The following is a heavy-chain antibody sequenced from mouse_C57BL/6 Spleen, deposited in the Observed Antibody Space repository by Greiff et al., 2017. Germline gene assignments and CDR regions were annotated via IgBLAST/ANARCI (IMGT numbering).Heavy chain of an antibody. CDR3: ARGAQATGAMDY. D-gene: IGHD3-2*02. CDR1: GYTFTSYW. J-gene: IGHJ4*01. Sequence: QVQLQQSGAELVMPGASVKLSCKASGYTFTSYWMHWVKQRPGQGLDWIGEIDPSDSYTNYNQKFKGKSTLTVDKSSCTAYMQLSSLTSEDSAVYYCARGAQATGAMDYWGQGTSVTVSS. V-gene: IGHV1-69*01. CDR2: IDPSDSYT.